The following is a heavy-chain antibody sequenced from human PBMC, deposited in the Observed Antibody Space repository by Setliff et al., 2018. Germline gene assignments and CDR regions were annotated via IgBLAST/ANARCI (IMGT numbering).Heavy chain of an antibody. Sequence: GSLRLSCETSGFSFGAFTVNWVRQAPGKGLEWVSGIIQSGATFYADSVKGRFTISRDNSKSSVFLHINSVTAEDTAIYYCAKDRVNDGVWDFDSWGPGILVTVSS. D-gene: IGHD2-8*01. V-gene: IGHV3-23*01. CDR3: AKDRVNDGVWDFDS. J-gene: IGHJ4*02. CDR1: GFSFGAFT. CDR2: IIQSGAT.